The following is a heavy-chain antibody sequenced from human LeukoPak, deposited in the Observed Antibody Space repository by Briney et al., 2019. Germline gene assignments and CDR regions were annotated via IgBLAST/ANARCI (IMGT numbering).Heavy chain of an antibody. D-gene: IGHD2-15*01. CDR3: ARGPDIVVVVAARGYLDY. V-gene: IGHV3-48*01. CDR2: ISSSSSTI. Sequence: GGSLRLSCAASGFTFSSYSMNWVRQAPGKGLEWVSYISSSSSTIYYADSVKGRFTISRDNAKNSLYLQMNSLRAEDTAVYYCARGPDIVVVVAARGYLDYWGQGTLVTVSS. J-gene: IGHJ4*02. CDR1: GFTFSSYS.